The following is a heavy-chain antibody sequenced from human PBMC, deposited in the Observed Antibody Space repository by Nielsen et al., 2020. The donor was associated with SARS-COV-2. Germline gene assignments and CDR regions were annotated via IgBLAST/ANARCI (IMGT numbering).Heavy chain of an antibody. Sequence: GESLKISCAASGFIFSSYAMSWVRRAPGKGLEWVSAISSSGGSTYYADSVKGRVTISRDNSRNTLYLQMNSLRAEDTAVYYCAKQREYDYWGQGTLVTVSS. CDR2: ISSSGGST. CDR3: AKQREYDY. J-gene: IGHJ4*02. CDR1: GFIFSSYA. V-gene: IGHV3-23*01. D-gene: IGHD2/OR15-2a*01.